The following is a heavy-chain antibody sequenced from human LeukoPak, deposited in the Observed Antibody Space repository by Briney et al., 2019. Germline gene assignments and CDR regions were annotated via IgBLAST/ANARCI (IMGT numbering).Heavy chain of an antibody. Sequence: PGGSLRLSCAASGFTFSSYAIHWVRQAPDKGLEWVAVIWYDGSNKYYADSVKGRFTISRDNSKNTLYLQMNSLRAEDTAVYYCARDPGTGRFGYSGYDYGDYFDYWGQGTLVTVSS. V-gene: IGHV3-30*04. J-gene: IGHJ4*02. CDR3: ARDPGTGRFGYSGYDYGDYFDY. CDR2: IWYDGSNK. CDR1: GFTFSSYA. D-gene: IGHD5-12*01.